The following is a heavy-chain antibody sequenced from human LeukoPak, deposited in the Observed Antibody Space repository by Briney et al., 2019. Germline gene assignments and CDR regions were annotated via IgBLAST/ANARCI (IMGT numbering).Heavy chain of an antibody. CDR1: GGSFSGYY. CDR2: INHSGST. Sequence: SETLSLTCAVYGGSFSGYYWSWIRQPPGKGLEWIGEINHSGSTNYNPSLKSRVTISVDTSKNQFSLKPSSVTAADTAVYYCARRRHNYYYDSSGYYYFDYWGQGTLVTVSS. J-gene: IGHJ4*02. D-gene: IGHD3-22*01. CDR3: ARRRHNYYYDSSGYYYFDY. V-gene: IGHV4-34*01.